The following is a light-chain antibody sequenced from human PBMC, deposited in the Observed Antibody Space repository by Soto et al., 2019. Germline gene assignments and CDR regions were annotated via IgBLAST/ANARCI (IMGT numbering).Light chain of an antibody. CDR2: EVS. Sequence: QSVLTQPASVSGSPGQSITISCTGTSSDVGGYNYVSWYQQHPGKAPKLMIYEVSNRPSGVSIRFSGSKSSNTASLTISGLQAEDEADYYCSSYTSSTSLDVFGTGTKVTV. CDR1: SSDVGGYNY. J-gene: IGLJ1*01. CDR3: SSYTSSTSLDV. V-gene: IGLV2-14*01.